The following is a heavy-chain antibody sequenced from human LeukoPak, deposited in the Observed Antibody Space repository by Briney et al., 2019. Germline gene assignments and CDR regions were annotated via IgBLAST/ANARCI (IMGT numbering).Heavy chain of an antibody. D-gene: IGHD6-13*01. J-gene: IGHJ6*03. CDR1: GFIFTRAW. Sequence: GGSLRLSCTASGFIFTRAWMTWVRQAPGKGLEWVSGINWNGGSTDYADSVKGRFTISRDNAKNSLYLQMNSLRAEDTALYYCTRGGLAAAGRAPYYYCMDVWGKGTTVTVSS. V-gene: IGHV3-20*04. CDR3: TRGGLAAAGRAPYYYCMDV. CDR2: INWNGGST.